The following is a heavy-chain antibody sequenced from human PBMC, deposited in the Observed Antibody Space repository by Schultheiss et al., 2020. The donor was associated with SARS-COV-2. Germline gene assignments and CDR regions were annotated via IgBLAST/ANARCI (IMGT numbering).Heavy chain of an antibody. J-gene: IGHJ4*02. D-gene: IGHD5-12*01. CDR3: ARSHPSGGFDSFYFDY. Sequence: GESLKISCAASGFTFSRYAMHWVRQAPGKGLEWVAVISYDGSNKYYADSVKGRFTISRDNAKNSLYLQMNSLRAEDTAVYYCARSHPSGGFDSFYFDYWGQGTLVTVSS. CDR2: ISYDGSNK. CDR1: GFTFSRYA. V-gene: IGHV3-30*04.